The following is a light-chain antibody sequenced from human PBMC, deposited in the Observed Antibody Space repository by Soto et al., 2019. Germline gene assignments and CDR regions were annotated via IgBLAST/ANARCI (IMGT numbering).Light chain of an antibody. V-gene: IGKV4-1*01. J-gene: IGKJ3*01. Sequence: DIVMTQSPDSLAVSLGERATINCKSSQSILAISNNKNYLAWYQHRPGQPPKLLIFGASTRESGVPDRFSGSGXGTDFTLTISSLQAEDVXVXXCQQYYSDPRTFGPGTKVDIK. CDR2: GAS. CDR3: QQYYSDPRT. CDR1: QSILAISNNKNY.